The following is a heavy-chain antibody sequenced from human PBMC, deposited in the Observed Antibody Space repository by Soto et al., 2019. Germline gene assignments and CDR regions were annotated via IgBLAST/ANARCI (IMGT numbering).Heavy chain of an antibody. D-gene: IGHD5-12*01. Sequence: QVQLVQSGAEVRKPGSSVKVSCEASGGTFSNYAINWVRQAPGQGLEWMGGIIPIFGTANYAQKFQGRVTITADESTSTAYLDLSRLRSEDTAVYYCARPVEMATISRSYLFYWGQGTLVTVSS. J-gene: IGHJ4*02. V-gene: IGHV1-69*01. CDR1: GGTFSNYA. CDR3: ARPVEMATISRSYLFY. CDR2: IIPIFGTA.